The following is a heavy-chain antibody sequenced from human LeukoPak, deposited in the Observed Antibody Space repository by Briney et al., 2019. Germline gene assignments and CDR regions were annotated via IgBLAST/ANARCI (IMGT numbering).Heavy chain of an antibody. CDR1: GFTFNTYA. D-gene: IGHD2-2*02. Sequence: GGSLRLSCAASGFTFNTYAMSWVRQAPGKGLEWVSVISVNDDSTYYADSVKGRFTISRDNSKNTLFLQMNSLRAEDTAVYYCAKDGYCSSIRCYRPDYWGQGVLVTVSS. V-gene: IGHV3-23*01. CDR2: ISVNDDST. CDR3: AKDGYCSSIRCYRPDY. J-gene: IGHJ4*02.